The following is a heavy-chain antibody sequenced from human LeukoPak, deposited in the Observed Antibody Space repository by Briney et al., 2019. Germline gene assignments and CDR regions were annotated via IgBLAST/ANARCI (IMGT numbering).Heavy chain of an antibody. CDR3: ARVRFCTNGNCYSDF. J-gene: IGHJ4*02. CDR2: IKQDGSEN. Sequence: GGSLRLSCAASGFTFSTYWMSWVRQAPGKGLEWVANIKQDGSENYYVDSVKGRFAISRDNAKNSLFLQMNSLSLEDTAVYYCARVRFCTNGNCYSDFWGQGTLVTVSS. D-gene: IGHD2-8*01. CDR1: GFTFSTYW. V-gene: IGHV3-7*01.